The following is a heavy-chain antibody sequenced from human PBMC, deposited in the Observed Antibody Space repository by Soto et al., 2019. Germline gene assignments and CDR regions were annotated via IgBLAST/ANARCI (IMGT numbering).Heavy chain of an antibody. CDR1: DDSMSSYY. CDR2: IYNSGDT. Sequence: PSETLSLTCTVSDDSMSSYYWSWIRQPPGKGLEWIGFIYNSGDTSYNPSLNSRVTISVDTSKNQFSLKLNSVTAADTAVYYCTGITHYSDTSDYYTTGWFDPWGQGTLVTVS. CDR3: TGITHYSDTSDYYTTGWFDP. V-gene: IGHV4-59*01. D-gene: IGHD3-22*01. J-gene: IGHJ5*02.